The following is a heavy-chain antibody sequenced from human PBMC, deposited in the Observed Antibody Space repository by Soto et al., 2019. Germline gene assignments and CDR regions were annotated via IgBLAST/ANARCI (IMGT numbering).Heavy chain of an antibody. Sequence: SETLSLTCTVSGGSISSYYWSWIRQPPGKGLEWIGYIYYSGSTNYNPSLKSRVTISVDTSKNQFSLKLSSVTAADTAVYYCARCGGDCYSGFDYWGQGTLVTVSS. V-gene: IGHV4-59*01. CDR2: IYYSGST. CDR1: GGSISSYY. CDR3: ARCGGDCYSGFDY. J-gene: IGHJ4*02. D-gene: IGHD2-21*01.